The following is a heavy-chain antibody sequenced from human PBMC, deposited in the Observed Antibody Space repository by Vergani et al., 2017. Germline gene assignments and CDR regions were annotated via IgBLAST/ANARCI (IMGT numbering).Heavy chain of an antibody. CDR1: GGTFSSYT. CDR3: ARAYHDSSGFDY. CDR2: IIPILGIA. V-gene: IGHV1-69*02. D-gene: IGHD3-22*01. Sequence: QVQLVQSGAEVKKPGSSVKVSCKASGGTFSSYTISWVRQAPGQGLEWMGRIIPILGIANYAQKFQGRVTITADKSTSTAYMELSSLRSEDTAMYYCARAYHDSSGFDYWGQGTLVTVSS. J-gene: IGHJ4*02.